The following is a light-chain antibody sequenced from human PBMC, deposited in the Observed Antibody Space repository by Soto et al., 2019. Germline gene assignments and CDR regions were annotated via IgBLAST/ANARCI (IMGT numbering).Light chain of an antibody. V-gene: IGKV3-15*01. CDR3: QQYDDWPPKYT. CDR2: GAS. CDR1: QSVGHN. J-gene: IGKJ2*01. Sequence: ELVMTQSPATLSVSPWERVTLSCRASQSVGHNLACYHHKHGQAPPLLIYGASTRASGIAGKFSGSGSGTELTLTISSLQSEDFAVYFCQQYDDWPPKYTFGQWTK.